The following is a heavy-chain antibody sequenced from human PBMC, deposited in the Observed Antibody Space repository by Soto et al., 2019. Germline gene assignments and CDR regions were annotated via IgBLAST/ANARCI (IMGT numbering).Heavy chain of an antibody. J-gene: IGHJ4*02. CDR2: IGGRGGST. Sequence: EVQLLESGGGLVQPGGSLRLSCAASGFTFSTYAMGWVRQAPGKGLEWVSAIGGRGGSTYYADSVKGRFTISRDNSKNTLYLQMNSLRAEDTAVYYCAKIAEAVAGTVYGYWGQGTLVTVSS. CDR3: AKIAEAVAGTVYGY. CDR1: GFTFSTYA. V-gene: IGHV3-23*01. D-gene: IGHD6-19*01.